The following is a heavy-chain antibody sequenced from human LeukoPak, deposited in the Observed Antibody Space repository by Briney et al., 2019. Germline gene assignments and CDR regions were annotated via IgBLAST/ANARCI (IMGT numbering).Heavy chain of an antibody. Sequence: GSLYYSGSTYDNPSLKSRVTISVDTSKNQLSLKLSSVTAADTAIYYCARHSPVATEAFDIWGQGTMATVSS. J-gene: IGHJ3*02. D-gene: IGHD2-2*01. CDR3: ARHSPVATEAFDI. CDR2: LYYSGST. V-gene: IGHV4-39*01.